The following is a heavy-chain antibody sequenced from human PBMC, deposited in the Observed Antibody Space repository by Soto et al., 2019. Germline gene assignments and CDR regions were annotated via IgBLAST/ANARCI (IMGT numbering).Heavy chain of an antibody. J-gene: IGHJ4*02. D-gene: IGHD6-25*01. CDR2: IDENGRST. CDR1: ECSLNSRW. CDR3: ASYNWPATSDY. V-gene: IGHV3-74*01. Sequence: SLRHYCPAAECSLNSRWRYWVRPSPREGLQWISGIDENGRSTRYADSVKGRCTISRDNAKNTVYLQINSLRAEDTAVYYCASYNWPATSDYWGQGTPVTVSS.